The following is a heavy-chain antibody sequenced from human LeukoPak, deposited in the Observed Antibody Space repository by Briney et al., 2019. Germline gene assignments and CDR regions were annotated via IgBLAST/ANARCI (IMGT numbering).Heavy chain of an antibody. V-gene: IGHV4-59*01. J-gene: IGHJ3*02. Sequence: PSETLSLTCTVSGGSISSYYWSWIRQPPGKGLEWIGYIYYSGSTNYNPSLKSRVTISVDTSKNQFSLKLSSVTAADTAVYYCARATQLWLRAFDIWGQGTMVTASS. CDR3: ARATQLWLRAFDI. D-gene: IGHD5-18*01. CDR1: GGSISSYY. CDR2: IYYSGST.